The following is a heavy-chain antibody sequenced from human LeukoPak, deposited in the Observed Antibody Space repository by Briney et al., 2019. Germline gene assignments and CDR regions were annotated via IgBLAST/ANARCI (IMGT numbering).Heavy chain of an antibody. CDR2: IYHTGST. D-gene: IGHD1-26*01. CDR1: GGSISSYY. J-gene: IGHJ4*02. CDR3: AREALLQNHRDGLDY. Sequence: SETLSLTCTVSGGSISSYYWSWIRQPPGKGLEWIGYIYHTGSTYYNPSLKSRATISADTSMNQFSLKLKSMTAADSAVYYCAREALLQNHRDGLDYWGQGTLVTVSS. V-gene: IGHV4-59*01.